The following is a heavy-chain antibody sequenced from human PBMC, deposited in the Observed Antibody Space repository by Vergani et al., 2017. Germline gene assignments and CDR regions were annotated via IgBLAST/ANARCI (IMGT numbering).Heavy chain of an antibody. J-gene: IGHJ5*02. CDR2: INPIGGRT. Sequence: QIQLVQSRSEMVKPGASVKVSCQASGYSFTNYDFTWVRQAPGQGLEWMGIINPIGGRTSYAQKFQGRVTMTRDTSTSTVYMELSSLRSEDTAVYYCAGESQYCSSTSCYVGRDWFDPWGQGTLVTVSS. CDR1: GYSFTNYD. V-gene: IGHV1-46*01. CDR3: AGESQYCSSTSCYVGRDWFDP. D-gene: IGHD2-2*01.